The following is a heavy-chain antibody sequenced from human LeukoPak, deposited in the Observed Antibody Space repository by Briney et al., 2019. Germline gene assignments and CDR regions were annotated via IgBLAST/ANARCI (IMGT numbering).Heavy chain of an antibody. D-gene: IGHD3-16*01. CDR1: GFTFSSYA. CDR2: INHNGNVN. Sequence: GRSLRLSCAASGFTFSSYAMNWARQAPGKGLERVASINHNGNVNYYVDSVKGRFTISRDNAKNSLYLQMSNLRAEDTAVYFCARGGGLDVWGQGATVTVSS. CDR3: ARGGGLDV. V-gene: IGHV3-7*03. J-gene: IGHJ6*02.